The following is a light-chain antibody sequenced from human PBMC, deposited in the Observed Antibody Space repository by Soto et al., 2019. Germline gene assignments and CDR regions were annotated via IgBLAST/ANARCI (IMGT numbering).Light chain of an antibody. Sequence: TQYPSTLSASVGDRVTITCRASQSISSWLAWYQQKPGKAPKLLIYKASSLESGVPSRFSGSGSGTEFTLTISSLQPDDFATYYCQQYNSYWTFGQGTKVDI. CDR2: KAS. CDR3: QQYNSYWT. V-gene: IGKV1-5*03. J-gene: IGKJ1*01. CDR1: QSISSW.